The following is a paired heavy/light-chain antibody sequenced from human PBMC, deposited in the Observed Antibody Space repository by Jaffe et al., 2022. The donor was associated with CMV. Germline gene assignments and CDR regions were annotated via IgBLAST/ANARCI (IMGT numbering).Light chain of an antibody. V-gene: IGLV1-51*01. Sequence: QSVLTQPPSVSAAPGQKVTISCSGSNSNIGNNYVSWYQQLPGTAPKLLIYDNNKRPSGIPDRFSGSKSATSATLGITGLQTGDEADYYCGTWDSSLSARVFGGGTKLTVL. CDR1: NSNIGNNY. J-gene: IGLJ3*02. CDR3: GTWDSSLSARV. CDR2: DNN.
Heavy chain of an antibody. Sequence: QVQLQHWGAGLLKPSETLSLTCAVYGGSFSGYYWSWIRQPPGKGLEWIGEINHSGSTNFNPSLKTRVTISIDTSKNQFSLKLTSVIAADTAVYYCARGQFWSDFFGGPHDAFDIWGQGTVVTVSS. V-gene: IGHV4-34*02. CDR3: ARGQFWSDFFGGPHDAFDI. CDR2: INHSGST. J-gene: IGHJ3*02. D-gene: IGHD3-3*02. CDR1: GGSFSGYY.